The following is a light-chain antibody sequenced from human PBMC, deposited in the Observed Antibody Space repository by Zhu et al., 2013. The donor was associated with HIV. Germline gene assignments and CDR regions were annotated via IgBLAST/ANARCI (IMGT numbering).Light chain of an antibody. CDR1: QSVDTN. V-gene: IGKV3-15*01. Sequence: EVVLTQSPVTLSVSPGERATLSCRTSQSVDTNLAWYQQKPGQAPRLLIYGASTRATGLPARFSGSGSGTEFTLTISSLQAEDFAVYYCQQYNDWPPITFGQGTRLEIK. CDR2: GAS. J-gene: IGKJ5*01. CDR3: QQYNDWPPIT.